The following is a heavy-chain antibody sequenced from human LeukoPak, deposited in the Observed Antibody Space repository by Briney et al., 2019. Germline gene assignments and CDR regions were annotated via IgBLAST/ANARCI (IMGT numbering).Heavy chain of an antibody. V-gene: IGHV3-21*01. Sequence: GGSLRLSCAASGFTFSSYSMNWVRQAPGKWLEWVSSISSSSSYIYYADSVKGRFTISRDNAKNSLYLQMNSLRAEDTAVYYCAISSGWYEDDYWGQGTLVTVSS. CDR2: ISSSSSYI. CDR3: AISSGWYEDDY. D-gene: IGHD6-19*01. J-gene: IGHJ4*02. CDR1: GFTFSSYS.